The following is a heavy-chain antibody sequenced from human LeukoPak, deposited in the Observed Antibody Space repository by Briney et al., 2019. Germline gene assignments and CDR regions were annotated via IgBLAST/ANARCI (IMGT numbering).Heavy chain of an antibody. V-gene: IGHV3-11*01. CDR3: ATLHFYAMGV. CDR2: ISGSGTDT. J-gene: IGHJ6*01. CDR1: GLRFSGQY. Sequence: GGSLRLSCAASGLRFSGQYIIWIRQAPGKGLEWVAFISGSGTDTFYADSVKGRFFISKDNTRDSLSLQMNSLSAEDAAMYYCATLHFYAMGVWGQGTTVTVSS.